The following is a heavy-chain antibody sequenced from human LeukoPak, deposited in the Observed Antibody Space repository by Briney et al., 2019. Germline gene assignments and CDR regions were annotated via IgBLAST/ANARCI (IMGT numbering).Heavy chain of an antibody. Sequence: GESLKISCQGSGYSFTSYWIGWVRQMPGKGLEWMGIIYAGDSDSRYSPSFQGQVTMSADKSISTAYLQWSSLKASDTAMYYCARGGGYMSYYFDYWGQGTLVTVSS. D-gene: IGHD5-12*01. J-gene: IGHJ4*02. CDR1: GYSFTSYW. CDR2: IYAGDSDS. CDR3: ARGGGYMSYYFDY. V-gene: IGHV5-51*01.